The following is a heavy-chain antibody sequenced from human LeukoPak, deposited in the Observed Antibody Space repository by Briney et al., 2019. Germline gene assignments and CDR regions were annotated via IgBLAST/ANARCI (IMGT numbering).Heavy chain of an antibody. CDR2: IHYSGKV. D-gene: IGHD6-19*01. CDR1: GGSLRSSGHW. J-gene: IGHJ4*02. V-gene: IGHV4-39*01. Sequence: SETLSLTCTVSGGSLRSSGHWWVWIRQPPGKGLEWIGSIHYSGKVYYNPSLKSRVTASVDTSTDQFSLRLSSATAADTAIYYCARQSGDQSSAWYFDAWGQGTLVTVSS. CDR3: ARQSGDQSSAWYFDA.